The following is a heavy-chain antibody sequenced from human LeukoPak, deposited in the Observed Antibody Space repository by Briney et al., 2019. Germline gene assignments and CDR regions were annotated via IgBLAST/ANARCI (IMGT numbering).Heavy chain of an antibody. V-gene: IGHV1-3*01. CDR3: ARAEVSIAVAGTHAFDI. J-gene: IGHJ3*02. CDR2: INAGNGNT. Sequence: ASVKVSCKASGYTFTSYAMHWVRQAPGQRLEWMGWINAGNGNTKYSQKFQGRVTITRDTSASTAYMELSSLRSEDTAVYYCARAEVSIAVAGTHAFDIWGQGTMVTVSS. CDR1: GYTFTSYA. D-gene: IGHD6-19*01.